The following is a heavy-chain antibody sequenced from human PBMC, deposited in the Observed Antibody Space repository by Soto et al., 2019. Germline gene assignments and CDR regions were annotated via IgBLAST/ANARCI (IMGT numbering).Heavy chain of an antibody. CDR3: ARDTLCTSGKRWLQQSVIDY. CDR2: INPNSGGT. D-gene: IGHD2-8*01. V-gene: IGHV1-2*02. J-gene: IGHJ4*01. CDR1: GYTFTGYY. Sequence: ASVKVSCKASGYTFTGYYMHWVRQAPGQGLEWMGWINPNSGGTNYAQKFQGRVTMTRDTSISTAYMELSRLRSDDTAVYYCARDTLCTSGKRWLQQSVIDYWGQGTLVTVSS.